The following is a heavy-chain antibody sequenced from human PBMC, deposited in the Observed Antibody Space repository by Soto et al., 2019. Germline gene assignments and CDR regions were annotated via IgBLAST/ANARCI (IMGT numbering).Heavy chain of an antibody. J-gene: IGHJ5*02. Sequence: VASVKVSCKSSGYTFFTYYISWVRQAPGQGLEWMGWISTYSGDTNYAQKSQGRVTMTTDTSTTTAYLELRSLRSDDTAVYYCARHHGPTTSENWFDPWGQGTLVTVSS. V-gene: IGHV1-18*01. CDR2: ISTYSGDT. D-gene: IGHD5-12*01. CDR3: ARHHGPTTSENWFDP. CDR1: GYTFFTYY.